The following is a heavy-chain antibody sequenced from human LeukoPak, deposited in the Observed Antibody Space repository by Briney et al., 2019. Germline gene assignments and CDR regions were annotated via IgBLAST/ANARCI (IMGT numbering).Heavy chain of an antibody. J-gene: IGHJ4*02. V-gene: IGHV3-74*01. D-gene: IGHD6-19*01. Sequence: PGGSLRLSCAASGFTFSNYWMHWVRQAPGKGLVWVSRINTDGSSTSYADSVKGRFTISRDNAKNTLYLQMNSLRAEDTAVYYCAKGHSSGWYATFDYWGQGTLVTVSS. CDR2: INTDGSST. CDR1: GFTFSNYW. CDR3: AKGHSSGWYATFDY.